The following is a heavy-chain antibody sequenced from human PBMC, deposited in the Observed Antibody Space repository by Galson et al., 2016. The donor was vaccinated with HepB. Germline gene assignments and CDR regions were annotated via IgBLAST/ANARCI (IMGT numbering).Heavy chain of an antibody. D-gene: IGHD5-24*01. CDR3: ATTTWLQHYFDY. Sequence: SVKVSCKASGYTFTSKGIAWVRLAPGQGLEWLGWISGFNGNINYAQKFQGRVTMTTDTSTSTAYMELRGLRSDDTAVYYCATTTWLQHYFDYWGQGTLVTVSS. CDR2: ISGFNGNI. CDR1: GYTFTSKG. J-gene: IGHJ4*02. V-gene: IGHV1-18*01.